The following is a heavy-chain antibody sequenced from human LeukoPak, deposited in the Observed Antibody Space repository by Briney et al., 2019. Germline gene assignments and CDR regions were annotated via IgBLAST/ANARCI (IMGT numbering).Heavy chain of an antibody. D-gene: IGHD1-26*01. V-gene: IGHV3-53*01. Sequence: GGSLRLSCAASGFTVSSNYMSWVRQAPGKGLEWVSVIYSGGSTYYADSVKGRFTISRDNSKNTLYLQMNSLRAEDTAVYYCARLGASRRYFDYWGKGTLVTVSS. CDR2: IYSGGST. CDR1: GFTVSSNY. J-gene: IGHJ4*02. CDR3: ARLGASRRYFDY.